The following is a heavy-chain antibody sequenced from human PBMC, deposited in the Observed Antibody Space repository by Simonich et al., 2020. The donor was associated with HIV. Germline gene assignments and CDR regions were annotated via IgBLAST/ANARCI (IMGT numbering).Heavy chain of an antibody. D-gene: IGHD4-17*01. CDR2: IYLRGST. CDR3: YGDYGEYYFDH. CDR1: GYSISSGYY. Sequence: QVQLQESGPGLVKPSETLSLTCAVSGYSISSGYYWGWIRQPPGKGLEWIGSIYLRGSTYYNPSLKSRVTSSVDTSKNQFSLKMSSLTAADTAVYYCYGDYGEYYFDHWSQGTLVTVSS. J-gene: IGHJ4*02. V-gene: IGHV4-38-2*01.